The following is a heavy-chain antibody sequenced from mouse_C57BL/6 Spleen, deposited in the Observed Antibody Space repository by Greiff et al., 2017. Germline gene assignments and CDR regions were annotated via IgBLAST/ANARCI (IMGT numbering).Heavy chain of an antibody. Sequence: VQLQQPGAELVKPGASVKLSCKASGYTFTSYWMQWVKQRPGQGLEWIGEIDPSDSYTNYNQKFKGKATLTLDTSSSTAYMQLSSLTSADSAVFNCARHITPVVGDYWGQGTTLSVST. CDR3: ARHITPVVGDY. CDR2: IDPSDSYT. CDR1: GYTFTSYW. V-gene: IGHV1-50*01. D-gene: IGHD1-1*01. J-gene: IGHJ2*01.